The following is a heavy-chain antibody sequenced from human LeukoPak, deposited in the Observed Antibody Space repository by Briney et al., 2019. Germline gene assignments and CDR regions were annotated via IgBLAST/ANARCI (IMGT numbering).Heavy chain of an antibody. J-gene: IGHJ2*01. CDR3: ARDRLAVAGTRYFDL. CDR2: INHSGST. CDR1: GGSFGGYY. Sequence: SETLSLTCAVYGGSFGGYYWSWIRQPPGKGLEWIGEINHSGSTNYNPSLKSRVTISVDTSKNQFSLKLSSVTAADTAVYYCARDRLAVAGTRYFDLWGRGTLVTVSS. D-gene: IGHD6-19*01. V-gene: IGHV4-34*01.